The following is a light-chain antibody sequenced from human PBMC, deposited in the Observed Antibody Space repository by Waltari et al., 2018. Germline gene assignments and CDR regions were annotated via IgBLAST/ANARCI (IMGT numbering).Light chain of an antibody. CDR1: KLGNTF. V-gene: IGLV3-1*01. CDR2: QGK. J-gene: IGLJ1*01. Sequence: SSGLTQPPSVSVSTGQTATITCSGSKLGNTFASWYQQRPGQSPLLVIYQGKKRPSGIPERFSGSNAGYTATLTISGALPMDESDYYCLAWDFSTAWTFGTGTRVTVL. CDR3: LAWDFSTAWT.